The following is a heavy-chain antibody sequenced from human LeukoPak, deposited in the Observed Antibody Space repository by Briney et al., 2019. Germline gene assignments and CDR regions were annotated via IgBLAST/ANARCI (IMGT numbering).Heavy chain of an antibody. CDR2: ISGSGGST. CDR1: GFTFSSYA. D-gene: IGHD3-3*01. J-gene: IGHJ1*01. Sequence: GGSLSLSCAASGFTFSSYAMGWVRQAPGKGLEWVSAISGSGGSTYYADSVKGRFTISRDNSRNTLYLQMNSLRAEDTAVYYCAKDRRGAVIASEYFQHWGQGTLVTVSS. V-gene: IGHV3-23*01. CDR3: AKDRRGAVIASEYFQH.